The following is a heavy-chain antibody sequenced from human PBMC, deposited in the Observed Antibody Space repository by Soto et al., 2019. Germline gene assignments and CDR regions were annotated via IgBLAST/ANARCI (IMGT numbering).Heavy chain of an antibody. CDR1: GVAFSTYG. Sequence: QVQLVESGGAVVQPGTSRRLSCAASGVAFSTYGVHWVRQAPGKGLEWVAILSYDGHNEYYTDSVKGRFTISRDTSRNTLYLQMDRLRADDTAMYYCAKDRGFGEYLFDSWGQGTLVTVSS. CDR3: AKDRGFGEYLFDS. J-gene: IGHJ4*02. CDR2: LSYDGHNE. V-gene: IGHV3-30*18. D-gene: IGHD3-10*01.